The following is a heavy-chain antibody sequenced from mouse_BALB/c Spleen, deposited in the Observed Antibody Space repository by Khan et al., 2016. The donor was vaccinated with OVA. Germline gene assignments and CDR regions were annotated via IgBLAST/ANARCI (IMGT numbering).Heavy chain of an antibody. V-gene: IGHV1S135*01. Sequence: EVQLQESGPELMKPGASVKISCKASGYSFTSYYIHWLMQSHGKSLEWIGYIDPFSGGTTYNQKFKGKATLTVDKYSSTAYIHLSNLTSEDSAVYYCTRHGYVAWFTYWGQGTLVTVSA. CDR2: IDPFSGGT. CDR1: GYSFTSYY. J-gene: IGHJ3*01. D-gene: IGHD2-2*01. CDR3: TRHGYVAWFTY.